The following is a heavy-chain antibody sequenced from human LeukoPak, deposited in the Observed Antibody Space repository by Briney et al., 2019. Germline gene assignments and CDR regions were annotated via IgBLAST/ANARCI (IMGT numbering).Heavy chain of an antibody. CDR2: INTNTGNP. V-gene: IGHV7-4-1*02. CDR1: GYTFTSYG. CDR3: ATLIVATKNEAYYDAFDI. D-gene: IGHD5-12*01. J-gene: IGHJ3*02. Sequence: ASVTVSCKASGYTFTSYGFSWVRQAPGQGLEWMGWINTNTGNPTYAQGFTGRFVFSLDTSVSTAYLQISSLKAEDTAVYYCATLIVATKNEAYYDAFDIWGQGTMVTVSS.